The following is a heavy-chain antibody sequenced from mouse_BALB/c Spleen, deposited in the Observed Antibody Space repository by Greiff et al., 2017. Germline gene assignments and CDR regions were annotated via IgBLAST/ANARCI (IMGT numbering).Heavy chain of an antibody. CDR1: GFSLTSYG. CDR2: IWAGGST. Sequence: QVQLKESGPGLVAPSHSLSITCTASGFSLTSYGVHWVRQPPGKGLEWLGVIWAGGSTNYNSALMSRLSISKDNSKSQVFLKMNSLQTDDTAMYYCARDRDYRSYAMDYWGQGTSVTVSS. CDR3: ARDRDYRSYAMDY. J-gene: IGHJ4*01. D-gene: IGHD2-14*01. V-gene: IGHV2-9*02.